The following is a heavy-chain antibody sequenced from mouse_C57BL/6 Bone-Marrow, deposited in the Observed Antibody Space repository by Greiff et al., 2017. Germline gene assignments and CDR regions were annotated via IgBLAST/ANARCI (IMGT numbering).Heavy chain of an antibody. CDR1: GYSITSGYY. J-gene: IGHJ2*01. CDR3: AWADY. CDR2: ISYDGSN. D-gene: IGHD4-1*01. Sequence: EVQLQESGPGLVKPSQSLSLTCSVTGYSITSGYYWNWIRQFPGNKLEWMGYISYDGSNNYNPSLKNRISITRDTSKNQFFLKLNSVTTEDTDTYYCAWADYWGQGTTLTVSS. V-gene: IGHV3-6*01.